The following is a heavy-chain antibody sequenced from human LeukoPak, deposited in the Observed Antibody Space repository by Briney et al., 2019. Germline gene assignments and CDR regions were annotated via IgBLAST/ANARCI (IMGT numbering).Heavy chain of an antibody. J-gene: IGHJ3*01. CDR3: VRGFNSFDV. CDR1: GFSFSSYN. Sequence: GGSLRLSCAASGFSFSSYNMNWVRQTPGKGLEWIARSRNKANSYTTVYAASVQGRFTISRDVSKNSLYLQMNSLQSDDTALYYCVRGFNSFDVWGQGTMVTVSS. CDR2: SRNKANSYTT. V-gene: IGHV3-72*01.